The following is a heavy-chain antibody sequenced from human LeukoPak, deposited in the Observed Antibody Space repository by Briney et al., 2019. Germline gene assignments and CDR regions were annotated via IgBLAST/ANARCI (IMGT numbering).Heavy chain of an antibody. CDR1: GFTLSSYS. D-gene: IGHD5-24*01. J-gene: IGHJ4*02. CDR2: ISSSSSYI. V-gene: IGHV3-21*01. CDR3: ARWLQMREVDY. Sequence: GGSLRLSCAASGFTLSSYSMNWVRQAPGKGLEWVSSISSSSSYIYYADSVKGRFTISRDNAKNSLYLQMNSLRAEDTAVYYCARWLQMREVDYWGQGTLVTVSS.